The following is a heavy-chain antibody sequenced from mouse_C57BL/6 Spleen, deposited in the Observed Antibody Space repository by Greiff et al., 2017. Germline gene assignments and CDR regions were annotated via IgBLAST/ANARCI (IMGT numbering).Heavy chain of an antibody. CDR1: GYTFTSYW. Sequence: VQLQQPGAELVKPGASVKMSCKASGYTFTSYWITWVKQRPGQGLEWIGDISPGSGSTNYNEKFKSKATLTVDTSSSTAYMHLSSLTSEDSAVYYCARSGGGNYVRGYFDDWGKGTTLTVSS. D-gene: IGHD2-1*01. J-gene: IGHJ2*01. V-gene: IGHV1-55*01. CDR3: ARSGGGNYVRGYFDD. CDR2: ISPGSGST.